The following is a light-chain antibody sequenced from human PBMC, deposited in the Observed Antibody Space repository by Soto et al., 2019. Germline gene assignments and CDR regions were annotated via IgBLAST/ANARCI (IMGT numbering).Light chain of an antibody. V-gene: IGKV3-20*01. J-gene: IGKJ4*01. CDR3: PQYATSPSRLT. CDR1: QSVSSNY. CDR2: GAS. Sequence: EIVLTQSPGTLSLSPGERATLSCRASQSVSSNYLSWYQQKPGQAPRLFIYGASSRAAGIPDRFSGSGSGTDFTLTINRLEPEDFAVYCCPQYATSPSRLTFGGGPKVEIK.